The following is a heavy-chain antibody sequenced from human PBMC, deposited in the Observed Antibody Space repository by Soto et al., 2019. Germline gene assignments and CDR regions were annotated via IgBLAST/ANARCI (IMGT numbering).Heavy chain of an antibody. Sequence: PGGSLRLSCAASGFTFNTYAMNWVRQAPGKGLEWVSTFVHSGGTTYYADSVKGRFTISRDSSKDTLYLYMNSLTVEDTAVYYCAKDVRSDWHTGLDYWGQGA. CDR2: FVHSGGTT. D-gene: IGHD6-19*01. V-gene: IGHV3-23*01. CDR3: AKDVRSDWHTGLDY. J-gene: IGHJ4*02. CDR1: GFTFNTYA.